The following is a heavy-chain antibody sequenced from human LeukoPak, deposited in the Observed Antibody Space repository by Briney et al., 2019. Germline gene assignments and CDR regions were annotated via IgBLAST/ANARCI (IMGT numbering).Heavy chain of an antibody. V-gene: IGHV4-39*07. Sequence: SETLSLTCTVSGGSFSSGLYYWTWIRQPAGKGLEWIGRIYISGSTYYNPSLKSRVTISVDTSENQFSLKLSSVTAADTAVYYCARVPTSWRRGYFDYWGQGTLVTVSS. D-gene: IGHD3-3*01. CDR2: IYISGST. J-gene: IGHJ4*02. CDR3: ARVPTSWRRGYFDY. CDR1: GGSFSSGLYY.